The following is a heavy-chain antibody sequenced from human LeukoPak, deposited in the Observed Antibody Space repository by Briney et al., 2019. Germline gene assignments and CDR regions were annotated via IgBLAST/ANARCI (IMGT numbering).Heavy chain of an antibody. V-gene: IGHV4-39*01. J-gene: IGHJ3*01. CDR3: ARPRIVGAIDAFDV. CDR2: IYYNGRT. D-gene: IGHD1-26*01. CDR1: GGSMTSSTYY. Sequence: SETLSLTCTVSGGSMTSSTYYWGWIRHPPGKGLEWIGSIYYNGRTYYNPSLKSRVIMSVDTSKNQFSLNLNSVTAADTAVYYCARPRIVGAIDAFDVWGQGTVVSVSS.